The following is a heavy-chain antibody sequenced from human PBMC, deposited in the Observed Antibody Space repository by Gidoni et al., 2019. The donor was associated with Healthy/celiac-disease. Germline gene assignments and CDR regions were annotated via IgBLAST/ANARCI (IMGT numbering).Heavy chain of an antibody. CDR2: MNPNSGNT. Sequence: QVQLVQSGAEVKKPGASVKVSCKASGYTFTSYDINWVRQATGQGLEWMGWMNPNSGNTGYAQQFQGRVTMTRNTSISTAYMELSSLRSEDTAVYYCASTVLASDAFFDYWGQGTLVTVSS. CDR1: GYTFTSYD. V-gene: IGHV1-8*01. CDR3: ASTVLASDAFFDY. J-gene: IGHJ4*02. D-gene: IGHD4-17*01.